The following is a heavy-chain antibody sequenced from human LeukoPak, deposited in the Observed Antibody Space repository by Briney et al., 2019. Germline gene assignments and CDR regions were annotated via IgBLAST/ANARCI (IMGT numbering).Heavy chain of an antibody. CDR1: GLTFSSYA. Sequence: PGGSLRLSCAASGLTFSSYAMNWVRQAPGKGLEWVSSISGGSNNINYAGSVKGRFTTSRDNSQNTLYLQMNSLRADDTAVYYCAKDQGTAIFGMIIPDWYFDLWGRGTLVTVSS. J-gene: IGHJ2*01. CDR3: AKDQGTAIFGMIIPDWYFDL. CDR2: ISGGSNNI. D-gene: IGHD3-3*01. V-gene: IGHV3-23*01.